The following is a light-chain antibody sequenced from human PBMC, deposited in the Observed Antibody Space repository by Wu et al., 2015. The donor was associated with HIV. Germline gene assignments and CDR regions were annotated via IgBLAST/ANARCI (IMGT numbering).Light chain of an antibody. Sequence: EIVLTQAPATLSFSPGESATLSCRASQSVSGTLAWYQQRPGQAPRLLMYYGSTRATGIPDRFSDSGSGTEFALTITSLQTDDAAVYFCQQYRNGFKFGQGTKLEIK. CDR1: QSVSGT. CDR3: QQYRNGFK. V-gene: IGKV3-15*01. CDR2: YGS. J-gene: IGKJ2*01.